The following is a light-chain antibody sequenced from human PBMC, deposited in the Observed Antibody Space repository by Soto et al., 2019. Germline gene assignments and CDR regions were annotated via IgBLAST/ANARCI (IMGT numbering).Light chain of an antibody. J-gene: IGKJ2*01. Sequence: DVVMTQFPLSLSVIPGQPASISCRSSQSPVTSDGNTYLNWFHQRPGQSPRRLIYKISNRDSGVPDRFIGSGSGTEFTLKLSRVEAEDVGIYYCMQGTSWPYTFGQGTKLEI. V-gene: IGKV2-30*01. CDR2: KIS. CDR3: MQGTSWPYT. CDR1: QSPVTSDGNTY.